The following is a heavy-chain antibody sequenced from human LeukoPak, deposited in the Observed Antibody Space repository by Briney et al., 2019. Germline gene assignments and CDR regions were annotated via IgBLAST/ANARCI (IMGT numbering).Heavy chain of an antibody. CDR2: FDHEDGET. V-gene: IGHV1-24*01. Sequence: ASVKVSCKVSGYTLTELSMHWVRQAPGKGREWMGGFDHEDGETNYAQKCQGRVTMTEDTSTDTAYMELSSLRSEDTAVYYCARGGAKGPAATHYYYYGMDVWGQGATVTVSS. CDR1: GYTLTELS. D-gene: IGHD2-2*01. CDR3: ARGGAKGPAATHYYYYGMDV. J-gene: IGHJ6*02.